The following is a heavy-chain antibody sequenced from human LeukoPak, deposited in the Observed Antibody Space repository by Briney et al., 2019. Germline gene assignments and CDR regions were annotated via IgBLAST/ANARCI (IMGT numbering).Heavy chain of an antibody. J-gene: IGHJ4*02. V-gene: IGHV3-23*01. CDR3: AKDPRPYYDVPVGY. CDR1: GFTFSSYA. D-gene: IGHD3-3*01. Sequence: GGSLRLSCAASGFTFSSYAMSWVRQAPGKGLEWVSAISGSGGSTYYADSVKGRFTISRDNSKNTLYLQMNSLRAEDTAVYYCAKDPRPYYDVPVGYWGQGTLVTVSP. CDR2: ISGSGGST.